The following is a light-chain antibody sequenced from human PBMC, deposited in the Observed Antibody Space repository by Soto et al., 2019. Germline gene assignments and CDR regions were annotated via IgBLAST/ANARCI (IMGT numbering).Light chain of an antibody. J-gene: IGLJ1*01. CDR3: SSYTISTTYV. V-gene: IGLV2-14*01. CDR1: SNDVGLYNY. Sequence: QSVLTQPASVSGSPGQSITISCTGTSNDVGLYNYVSWYQRHPGKAPKLMIYDVASRPSGVSNRFSGSKSGNTASLTISGLQVEDEADYYCSSYTISTTYVFGTGTKVTVL. CDR2: DVA.